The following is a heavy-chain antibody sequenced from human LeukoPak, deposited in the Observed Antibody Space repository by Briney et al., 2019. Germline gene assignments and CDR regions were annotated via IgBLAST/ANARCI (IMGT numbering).Heavy chain of an antibody. CDR3: ARVATIDGEALDY. CDR2: INHSGST. J-gene: IGHJ4*02. Sequence: SETLSLTCAVYGGSFSGYYWSWIRQPPGKGLEWIGEINHSGSTNYNPSLKSRVTISVDTSKNQFSLKLSSVTAADTAVYYCARVATIDGEALDYWGQGTLVTVSS. V-gene: IGHV4-34*01. D-gene: IGHD5-12*01. CDR1: GGSFSGYY.